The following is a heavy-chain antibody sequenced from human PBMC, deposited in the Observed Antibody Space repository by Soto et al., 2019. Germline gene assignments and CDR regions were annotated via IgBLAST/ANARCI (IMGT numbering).Heavy chain of an antibody. V-gene: IGHV4-61*01. Sequence: QVQLQESGPGLVKPSETLSLTCTVSGGSVSSGSYYWSWIRQPPGKGLEWIGYIYYSGSTNYNPSLKSRVTISVDTSKNQFSLKLSSVTAADTAVYYCARGRYRYGPDEFDYWGQGTLVTVSS. CDR3: ARGRYRYGPDEFDY. CDR2: IYYSGST. CDR1: GGSVSSGSYY. D-gene: IGHD5-18*01. J-gene: IGHJ4*02.